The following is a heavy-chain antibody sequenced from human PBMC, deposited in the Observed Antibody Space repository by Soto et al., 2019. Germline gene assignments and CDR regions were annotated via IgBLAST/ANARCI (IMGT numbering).Heavy chain of an antibody. CDR3: ARILCSSTSCYTFDY. CDR1: GFTFSSYW. D-gene: IGHD2-2*02. Sequence: GGSLRLSCAASGFTFSSYWMSWVRQAPGKGLEWVANMRQDGGEKYYVDSVKGRFTISRDNAKNSLYLQMNTLRPEDTAVYYCARILCSSTSCYTFDYWGQGTRVTVSS. CDR2: MRQDGGEK. J-gene: IGHJ4*02. V-gene: IGHV3-7*03.